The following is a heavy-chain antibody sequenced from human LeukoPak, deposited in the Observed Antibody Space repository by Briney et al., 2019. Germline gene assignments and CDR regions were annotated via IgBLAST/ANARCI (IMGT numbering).Heavy chain of an antibody. CDR2: ISYDGSNK. D-gene: IGHD3-22*01. Sequence: GGSLRLSCTASGFIFSTHGMHWVRQAPGEGLEWVAVISYDGSNKYYADSVKGRFTISRDNSKNTLYLQMNSLRAEDTAVYYCARVSSVDPAKYYYGMDVWGQGTTVTVSS. V-gene: IGHV3-30*19. J-gene: IGHJ6*02. CDR1: GFIFSTHG. CDR3: ARVSSVDPAKYYYGMDV.